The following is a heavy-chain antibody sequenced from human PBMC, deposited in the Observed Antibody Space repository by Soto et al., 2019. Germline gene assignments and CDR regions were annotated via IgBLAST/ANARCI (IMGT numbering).Heavy chain of an antibody. CDR2: IVVGSGNT. J-gene: IGHJ6*02. V-gene: IGHV1-58*01. CDR1: GFTFTSSA. Sequence: GASVKVSCKASGFTFTSSAVQWVRQARGQRLEWIGWIVVGSGNTNYAQKFQERVTITRDMSTSTAYMELSSLRSEDTAVYYCAADGAKTDIVFDDSAPSYYYYRLDFWGPATSVTVSS. CDR3: AADGAKTDIVFDDSAPSYYYYRLDF. D-gene: IGHD2-15*01.